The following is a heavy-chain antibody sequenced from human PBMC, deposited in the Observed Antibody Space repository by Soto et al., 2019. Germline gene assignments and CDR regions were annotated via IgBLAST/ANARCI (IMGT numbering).Heavy chain of an antibody. CDR1: GFTFSSYG. CDR3: ARDRYYDYVWGSYRYTHDAFDI. D-gene: IGHD3-16*02. V-gene: IGHV3-33*01. J-gene: IGHJ3*02. CDR2: IWYDGSNK. Sequence: GGSLRLSCAASGFTFSSYGMHWVRQAPGKGLEWVAVIWYDGSNKYYADSVKGRFTISRDNSKNTLYLQMNSLRAEDAAVYYCARDRYYDYVWGSYRYTHDAFDIWGQGTMVTVSS.